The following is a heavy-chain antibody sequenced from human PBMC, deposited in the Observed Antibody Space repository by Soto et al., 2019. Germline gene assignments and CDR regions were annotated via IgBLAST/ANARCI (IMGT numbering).Heavy chain of an antibody. CDR2: IIPIFGTA. CDR1: GGTFSSYA. CDR3: ARRGYCSGGSCSTGTGGFDP. J-gene: IGHJ5*02. V-gene: IGHV1-69*06. D-gene: IGHD2-15*01. Sequence: QVQLVQSGAEVKKPGSSVKVSCKASGGTFSSYAISWVRQAPGQGLEWMGGIIPIFGTANYAQKFQGRVTSTADKSTSTAYMELSSLRSEDTAVYYCARRGYCSGGSCSTGTGGFDPWGQGTLVTVSS.